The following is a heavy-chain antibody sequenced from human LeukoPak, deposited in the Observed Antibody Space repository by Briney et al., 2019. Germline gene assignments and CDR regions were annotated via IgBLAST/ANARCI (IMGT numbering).Heavy chain of an antibody. V-gene: IGHV4-34*01. J-gene: IGHJ4*02. D-gene: IGHD3-10*01. CDR2: INHSGST. Sequence: SETLSLTCAVYGGSFSGYYWSWVRQPPGKGREWIGEINHSGSTNYNPSLKSRVTISVDTSKNQFSLKLSSVTAADTAVYYCARRRAYYFDYWGQGTLVTVSS. CDR3: ARRRAYYFDY. CDR1: GGSFSGYY.